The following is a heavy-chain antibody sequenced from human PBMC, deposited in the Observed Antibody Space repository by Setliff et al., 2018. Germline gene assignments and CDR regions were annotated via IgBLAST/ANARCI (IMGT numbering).Heavy chain of an antibody. D-gene: IGHD6-19*01. CDR2: IKQDGSEK. J-gene: IGHJ4*02. V-gene: IGHV3-7*03. CDR3: TTGYISGYYIGH. CDR1: GFTFSSYW. Sequence: GGSLRLSCAASGFTFSSYWMSWVRQAPGKGLEWVANIKQDGSEKYYVDSVKGRFSISRDDSKNTAYLQMNSLKTEDTAVYYCTTGYISGYYIGHWGLGTLVTVSS.